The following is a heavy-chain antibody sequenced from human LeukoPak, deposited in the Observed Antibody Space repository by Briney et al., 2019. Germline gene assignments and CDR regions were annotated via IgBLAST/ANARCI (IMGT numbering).Heavy chain of an antibody. CDR3: ARVRQQLVRLLGRDTTYYYYYYMDV. V-gene: IGHV3-7*01. D-gene: IGHD6-13*01. J-gene: IGHJ6*03. CDR2: IKQDGSEK. CDR1: GFPFSNYW. Sequence: GGSLSLSCAASGFPFSNYWMSGVRQARGRGVEWVANIKQDGSEKYYGDSMKGRLTISRDNAKNSLYLQMNSLRAEDTAVYSCARVRQQLVRLLGRDTTYYYYYYMDVWGKGTTVTVSS.